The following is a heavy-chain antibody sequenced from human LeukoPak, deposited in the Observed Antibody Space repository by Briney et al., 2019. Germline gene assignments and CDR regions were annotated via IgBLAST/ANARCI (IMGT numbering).Heavy chain of an antibody. J-gene: IGHJ4*02. CDR2: INPNSGGT. V-gene: IGHV1-2*02. CDR1: GYTFTGYY. CDR3: ARDHSSVWYGDY. Sequence: ASVKVSCKASGYTFTGYYMHWVRQAPGQELEWMGWINPNSGGTNYAQKFQGRVTMTRDTSISTAYMELSRLRSDDTAVYYCARDHSSVWYGDYWGQGTLVTVSS. D-gene: IGHD6-19*01.